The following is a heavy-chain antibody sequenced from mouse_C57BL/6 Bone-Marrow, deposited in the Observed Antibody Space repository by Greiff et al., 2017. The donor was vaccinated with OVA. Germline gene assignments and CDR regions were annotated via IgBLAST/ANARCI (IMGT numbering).Heavy chain of an antibody. D-gene: IGHD1-1*01. V-gene: IGHV1-39*01. J-gene: IGHJ4*01. Sequence: QLQESGPELVKPGASVKISCKASGYSFTDYNMNWVKQSNGKSLEWIGVINPNYGTTSYNQKFKGKATLTVDQSSSTAYMQLNSLTSEDSAVYYCARDYYYGSSNVGGAMDYWGQGTSVTVSS. CDR1: GYSFTDYN. CDR2: INPNYGTT. CDR3: ARDYYYGSSNVGGAMDY.